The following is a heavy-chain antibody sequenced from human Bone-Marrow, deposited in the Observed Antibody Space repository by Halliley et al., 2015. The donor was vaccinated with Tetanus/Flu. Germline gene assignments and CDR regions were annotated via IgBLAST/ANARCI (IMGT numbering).Heavy chain of an antibody. D-gene: IGHD3-10*01. CDR1: GYSFTTDW. V-gene: IGHV5-51*01. Sequence: QLVQSGAEVKKPGESLKISCKASGYSFTTDWIAWVRQMPGKGMEWMGMIHPGDSDIRYNPSFQGRVIISADKSISTAYLQWSRLRASDPAMYYCARHRAPEMFVAGWFDPWGQGTPFTVSS. CDR2: IHPGDSDI. CDR3: ARHRAPEMFVAGWFDP. J-gene: IGHJ5*02.